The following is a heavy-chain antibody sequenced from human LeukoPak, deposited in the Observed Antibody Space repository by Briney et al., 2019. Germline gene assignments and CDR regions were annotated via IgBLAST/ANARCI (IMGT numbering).Heavy chain of an antibody. J-gene: IGHJ4*02. Sequence: TGGSLTLSCAASEFTFWMHWVRQAPGKGLVWVSQINGDGSSTSYADSVKGRFTISRDNAKNTLYLQMNSLRAEDTAVYYCGNLDWGQGTLVTVSS. CDR1: EFTFW. CDR3: GNLD. V-gene: IGHV3-74*01. CDR2: INGDGSST.